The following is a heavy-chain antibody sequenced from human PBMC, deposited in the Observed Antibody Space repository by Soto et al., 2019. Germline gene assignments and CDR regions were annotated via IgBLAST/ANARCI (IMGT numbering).Heavy chain of an antibody. D-gene: IGHD3-9*01. CDR2: IIPIFGTA. CDR3: ARGSYDILTGYYKWFDP. Sequence: QVQLVQSGAEVKKPGSSVKVSCKASGGTFSSYAISWVRQAPGQGLEWMGGIIPIFGTANYAQKFQGRVTITADDSTSTAYMELSSLRSEDTAVYYCARGSYDILTGYYKWFDPWGQGTLVTVSS. V-gene: IGHV1-69*12. J-gene: IGHJ5*02. CDR1: GGTFSSYA.